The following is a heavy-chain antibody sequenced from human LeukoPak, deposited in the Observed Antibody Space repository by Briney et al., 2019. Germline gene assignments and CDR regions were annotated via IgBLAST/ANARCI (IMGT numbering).Heavy chain of an antibody. CDR3: ARDGQWLVRGEEGFDP. CDR2: IIPIFGTA. CDR1: GGTLSSYA. Sequence: GASVKVSCKASGGTLSSYAISWVRQAPGQGLEWMGGIIPIFGTANYAQKFQGRVTITADESTSTAYMELSSLRSEDTAVYYCARDGQWLVRGEEGFDPWGQGTLVTVSS. V-gene: IGHV1-69*13. J-gene: IGHJ5*02. D-gene: IGHD6-19*01.